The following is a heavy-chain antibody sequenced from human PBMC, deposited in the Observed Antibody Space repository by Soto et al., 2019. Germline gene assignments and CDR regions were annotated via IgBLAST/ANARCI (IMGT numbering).Heavy chain of an antibody. CDR1: GYTFAAYY. CDR3: ARDPDYGDYWGYFFDS. V-gene: IGHV1-2*02. D-gene: IGHD4-17*01. CDR2: RNPTSGGT. J-gene: IGHJ4*02. Sequence: QVQLVQSGAEVKKPGASVKVSCKTSGYTFAAYYIHWIRQATGQGLEWMGWRNPTSGGTVYAQNFQDRVTMTRDTSISTAYMELRRLNSDDTAVYYCARDPDYGDYWGYFFDSWGQGTPVTVSS.